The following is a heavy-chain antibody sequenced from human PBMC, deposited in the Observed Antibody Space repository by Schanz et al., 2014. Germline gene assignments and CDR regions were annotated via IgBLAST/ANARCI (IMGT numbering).Heavy chain of an antibody. Sequence: QVQLLESGGGVVQPGGSLRLSCAASGFTFRDFGLHWVRQAPGKGLEWVSFIEFDGIKKFYADSVKGRFTISRDNAKNTLYLQMNSLRAEDTAVYYCVRDTDYHFDYWGQGTLVTVSS. D-gene: IGHD4-17*01. V-gene: IGHV3-30*02. CDR2: IEFDGIKK. CDR3: VRDTDYHFDY. J-gene: IGHJ4*02. CDR1: GFTFRDFG.